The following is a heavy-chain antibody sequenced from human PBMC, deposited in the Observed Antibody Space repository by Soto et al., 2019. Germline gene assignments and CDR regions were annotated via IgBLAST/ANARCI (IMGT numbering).Heavy chain of an antibody. V-gene: IGHV3-11*05. CDR1: GFNFSAVY. CDR3: ARDRGAVTGQYFDY. D-gene: IGHD6-19*01. CDR2: ISSSGTSA. J-gene: IGHJ4*02. Sequence: PGGPLRLSWAASGFNFSAVYMSWIRKAPNKGLEYISYISSSGTSANYADSVKGRFTISRDNAKNSLYLQMNSLRAEDTAVYYCARDRGAVTGQYFDYWGQGALVTVSS.